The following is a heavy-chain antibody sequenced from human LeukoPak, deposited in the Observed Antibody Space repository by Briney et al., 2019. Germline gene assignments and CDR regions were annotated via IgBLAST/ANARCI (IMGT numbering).Heavy chain of an antibody. J-gene: IGHJ4*02. CDR2: IYYSGST. Sequence: SETLSLTCTVSGGSISSGGYYWSWIRQQPGKGLEWIGYIYYSGSTYYNPSLKSRVTISVDTSKNQFSLKLSCVTAADTAVYYCARGSTPADFDYWGQGTLVTVSS. D-gene: IGHD2-2*01. CDR3: ARGSTPADFDY. V-gene: IGHV4-31*03. CDR1: GGSISSGGYY.